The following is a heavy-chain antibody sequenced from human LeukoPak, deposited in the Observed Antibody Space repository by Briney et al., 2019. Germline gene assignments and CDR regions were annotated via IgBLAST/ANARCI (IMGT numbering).Heavy chain of an antibody. J-gene: IGHJ4*02. CDR3: VRDWGYDSSGYWQKYFDT. V-gene: IGHV1-69*13. Sequence: ASVKVSCKASGGTFSSYAISWVRQAPGQGLEWMGGIIPIFGTANYAQKFQGRVTITADESTSTAYMELSSLRAEDTAVYYCVRDWGYDSSGYWQKYFDTWGQGTLVTVSS. CDR1: GGTFSSYA. D-gene: IGHD3-22*01. CDR2: IIPIFGTA.